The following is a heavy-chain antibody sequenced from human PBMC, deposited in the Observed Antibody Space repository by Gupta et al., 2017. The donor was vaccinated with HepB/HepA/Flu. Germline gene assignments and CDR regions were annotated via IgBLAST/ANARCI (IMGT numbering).Heavy chain of an antibody. CDR3: ARDSGSEASLDY. J-gene: IGHJ4*02. CDR1: GGPFSSYA. CDR2: IIPILGIA. Sequence: QVQLVQSGAEVKKPGSSVKVSCKASGGPFSSYAIRWVRQAPGQGLEWMGRIIPILGIANYAQKFQGRVTITADKSTSTAYMELSSLRSEDTAVYYCARDSGSEASLDYWGQGTLVTVSS. D-gene: IGHD1-26*01. V-gene: IGHV1-69*04.